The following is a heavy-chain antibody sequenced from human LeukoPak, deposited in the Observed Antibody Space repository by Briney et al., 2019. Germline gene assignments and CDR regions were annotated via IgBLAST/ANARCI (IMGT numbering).Heavy chain of an antibody. D-gene: IGHD6-13*01. J-gene: IGHJ4*02. Sequence: SGPTLVNPTQTLTLTCTFSGFSLSTSGVGVGWIRQPPGKALEWLALIYWDDDKRYSPSLKSRLTITKDTSKNQVVLTMTNMDPVDTGTYYCARLYSRSWYAMPVDYWGQGTLVTVSS. CDR3: ARLYSRSWYAMPVDY. V-gene: IGHV2-5*02. CDR2: IYWDDDK. CDR1: GFSLSTSGVG.